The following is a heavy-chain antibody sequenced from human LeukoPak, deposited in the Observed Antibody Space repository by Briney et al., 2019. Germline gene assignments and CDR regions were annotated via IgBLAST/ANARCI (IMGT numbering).Heavy chain of an antibody. D-gene: IGHD2-15*01. CDR1: GFSFRTYT. J-gene: IGHJ4*02. Sequence: PGGSLRLSCEDSGFSFRTYTMSWVRLAPGKGLEWVSSISGSGDNAFYADSVKGRFALSRDNSKDTLLLQMNSLRADDAAIYFCAKSDCSGPTCYSGLDSWGQGTLVTVSS. CDR2: ISGSGDNA. CDR3: AKSDCSGPTCYSGLDS. V-gene: IGHV3-23*01.